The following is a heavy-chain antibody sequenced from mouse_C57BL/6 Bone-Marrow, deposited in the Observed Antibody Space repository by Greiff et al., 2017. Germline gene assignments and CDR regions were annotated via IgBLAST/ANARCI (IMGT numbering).Heavy chain of an antibody. J-gene: IGHJ2*01. CDR3: AISFRYGSSYYY. Sequence: QVQLQQPGAELVKPGASVKVSCKASGYTFTSSWMHWVKQRPGQGLEWIGRIHPADSDTNYNQKFKGKATLTVATSSSTAYMQLSSLTSEDSAVYYCAISFRYGSSYYYWGQGTTLTVSS. V-gene: IGHV1-74*01. D-gene: IGHD1-1*01. CDR1: GYTFTSSW. CDR2: IHPADSDT.